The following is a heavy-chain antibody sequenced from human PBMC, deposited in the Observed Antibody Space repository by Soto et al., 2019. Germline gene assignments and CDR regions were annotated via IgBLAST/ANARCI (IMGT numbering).Heavy chain of an antibody. CDR2: ISVYNGNT. V-gene: IGHV1-18*01. J-gene: IGHJ5*02. CDR3: AREGSPYCSGGSCYSSWFDP. D-gene: IGHD2-15*01. Sequence: ASVKVSCKASGYSFNSYGISWVRQAPGQGLEWMGWISVYNGNTNYAQKLQGRVTMTRDTSTSTVYMELSSLRSEDTAVYYCAREGSPYCSGGSCYSSWFDPWGQGTLVTVSS. CDR1: GYSFNSYG.